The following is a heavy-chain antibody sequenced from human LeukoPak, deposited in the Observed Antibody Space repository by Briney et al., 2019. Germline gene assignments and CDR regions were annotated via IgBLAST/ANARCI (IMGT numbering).Heavy chain of an antibody. CDR1: GGSISSHY. D-gene: IGHD3-3*01. CDR3: ARGGITIFGVVIPNWFDP. J-gene: IGHJ5*02. CDR2: IYYSGST. Sequence: KPSETLSLTCTVSGGSISSHYWSWIRQPPGKGLEWIGYIYYSGSTNYNPSLKSRVTISVDTSKNQFSLKLSSVTAADTAVYYCARGGITIFGVVIPNWFDPWGQGTLVTVSS. V-gene: IGHV4-59*11.